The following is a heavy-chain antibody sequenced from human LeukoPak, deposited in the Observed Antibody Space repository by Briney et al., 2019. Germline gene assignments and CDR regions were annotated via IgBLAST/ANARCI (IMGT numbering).Heavy chain of an antibody. CDR3: ARERTEYSGNYVFDY. CDR1: GGSISTYY. CDR2: IYNSGST. V-gene: IGHV4-4*07. Sequence: SETLSLTCTVSGGSISTYYWSWIRQPAGKGVEWIGRIYNSGSTNYNSSLKRRVTISVETSKKQFSLRLSSVAAADTAVYYCARERTEYSGNYVFDYWGQGTLVTVSS. J-gene: IGHJ4*02. D-gene: IGHD1-26*01.